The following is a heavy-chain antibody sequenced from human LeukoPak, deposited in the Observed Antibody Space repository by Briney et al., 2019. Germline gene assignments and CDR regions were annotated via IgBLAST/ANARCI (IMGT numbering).Heavy chain of an antibody. J-gene: IGHJ4*02. CDR2: TYYRSKWYD. CDR1: GDSVSSKISS. Sequence: SQTLSLTCAISGDSVSSKISSWNWFRQSSSRGLEWLGRTYYRSKWYDDYGVSVKGRISTIPDTSKNQISLHLNSVTLDDTAVYFCARGSSSWFPFWGQGTLVTVSS. D-gene: IGHD6-13*01. CDR3: ARGSSSWFPF. V-gene: IGHV6-1*01.